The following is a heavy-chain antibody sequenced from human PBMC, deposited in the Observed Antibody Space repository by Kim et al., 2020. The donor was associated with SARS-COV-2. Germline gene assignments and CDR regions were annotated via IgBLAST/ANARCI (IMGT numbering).Heavy chain of an antibody. V-gene: IGHV3-43*02. CDR2: SSGDGCST. J-gene: IGHJ4*02. D-gene: IGHD2-8*01. Sequence: ASGFTVDVLSMNWVRQAPGKGLEWVSLSSGDGCSTYYADSVKGRFTISRDNSKNSLYLQMNSLRTEDTALYYCANLIDYWGQGTLVTVSS. CDR3: ANLIDY. CDR1: GFTVDVLS.